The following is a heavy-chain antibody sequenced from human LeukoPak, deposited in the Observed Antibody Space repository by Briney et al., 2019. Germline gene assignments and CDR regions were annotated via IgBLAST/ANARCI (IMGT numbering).Heavy chain of an antibody. V-gene: IGHV1-18*01. J-gene: IGHJ6*02. Sequence: GASVKVSCKASGYTFTSYGISWARQAPGQGLEWMGWISAYNGNTNYAQKLQGRVTMTTGTSMSTAYMELSSLRSEDTAVYYCARGFTIFGVVISYYYYYGMDVWGQGTTVTVSS. CDR1: GYTFTSYG. CDR3: ARGFTIFGVVISYYYYYGMDV. D-gene: IGHD3-3*01. CDR2: ISAYNGNT.